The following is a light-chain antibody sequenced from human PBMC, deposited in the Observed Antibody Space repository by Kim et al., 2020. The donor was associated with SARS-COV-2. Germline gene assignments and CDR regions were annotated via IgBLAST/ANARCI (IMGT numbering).Light chain of an antibody. V-gene: IGKV1-16*01. CDR2: AAS. Sequence: ASVGDRVTITCRASQGISSYLAWIQQKPGKATKSIIYAASNLQGGAPSRFSGSGSGTHFTLTISSLHPEDFVTYYCQQYDSFPPTFGQGTKVDIK. CDR1: QGISSY. J-gene: IGKJ1*01. CDR3: QQYDSFPPT.